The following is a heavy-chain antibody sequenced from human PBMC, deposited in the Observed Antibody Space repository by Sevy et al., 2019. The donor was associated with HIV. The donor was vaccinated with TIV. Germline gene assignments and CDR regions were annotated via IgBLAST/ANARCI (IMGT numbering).Heavy chain of an antibody. CDR1: GFTFSSFG. CDR3: ATSHSSDWYSYFDY. CDR2: ISYDGSNK. D-gene: IGHD6-19*01. J-gene: IGHJ4*02. V-gene: IGHV3-30*03. Sequence: PGGSLRLSCAASGFTFSSFGMHWVRQAPGKGLEWVAVISYDGSNKYYADSVKGRFTISRDNSKNTLNLQMNSLRAEDTAVYYCATSHSSDWYSYFDYWGQGTLVTVSS.